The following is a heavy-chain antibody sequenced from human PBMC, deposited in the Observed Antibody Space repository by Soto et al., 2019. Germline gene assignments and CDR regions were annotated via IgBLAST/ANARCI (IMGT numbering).Heavy chain of an antibody. V-gene: IGHV3-21*01. CDR2: ISSSSSYI. D-gene: IGHD6-6*01. Sequence: LRLSCAASGFTFSSYSMNWVRQAPGKGLEWVSSISSSSSYIYYADSVKGRFTISRDNAKNSLYLQMNSLRAEDTAVYYCARDGVAARRTSDYWGQGTLVTVSS. CDR3: ARDGVAARRTSDY. CDR1: GFTFSSYS. J-gene: IGHJ4*02.